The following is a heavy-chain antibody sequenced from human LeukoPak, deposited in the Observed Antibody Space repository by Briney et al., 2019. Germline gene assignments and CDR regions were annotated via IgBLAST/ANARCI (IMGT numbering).Heavy chain of an antibody. J-gene: IGHJ6*02. V-gene: IGHV1-46*01. CDR2: INPSGGST. CDR1: GYTFTSYY. Sequence: ASVKVSCKASGYTFTSYYMHWVRQAPGQGLEWTGIINPSGGSTSYAQKFQGRVTMTRDTSTSTVYMELSSLRSEDTAVYYCARDLRRNQVTTVPYYYYGMDVWGQGTTVTVSS. CDR3: ARDLRRNQVTTVPYYYYGMDV. D-gene: IGHD4-17*01.